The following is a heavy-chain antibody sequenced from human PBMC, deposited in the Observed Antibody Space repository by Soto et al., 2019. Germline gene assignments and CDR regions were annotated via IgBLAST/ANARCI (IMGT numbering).Heavy chain of an antibody. V-gene: IGHV3-23*01. CDR2: ISGSGGST. CDR3: ANAEGDFWSGYYYYGMDV. J-gene: IGHJ6*02. Sequence: LRLSCAASGFTFSSYAMSWVRQAPGKGLEWVSAISGSGGSTYYADSVKGRFTISRDNSKNTLYLQMNSLRAEDTAVYYCANAEGDFWSGYYYYGMDVWGQGTTVTVSS. D-gene: IGHD3-3*01. CDR1: GFTFSSYA.